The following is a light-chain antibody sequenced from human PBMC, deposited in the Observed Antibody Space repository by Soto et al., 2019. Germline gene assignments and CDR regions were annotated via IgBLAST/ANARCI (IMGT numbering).Light chain of an antibody. V-gene: IGKV3-20*01. CDR3: QQYGDSIT. CDR1: QRVYSSY. CDR2: GAS. J-gene: IGKJ5*01. Sequence: EIVLTQSPGSLSLSPGERASLSCSASQRVYSSYVAWYQQKSGQAPRLLISGASSRATGIPDRFSGSGSGTDFTLTISRLEPEDCAVYYCQQYGDSITFGQGTRLEI.